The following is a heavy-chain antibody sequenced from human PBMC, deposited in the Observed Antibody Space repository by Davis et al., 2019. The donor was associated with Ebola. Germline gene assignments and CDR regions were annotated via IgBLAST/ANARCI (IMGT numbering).Heavy chain of an antibody. J-gene: IGHJ4*02. D-gene: IGHD4-23*01. V-gene: IGHV3-49*04. Sequence: PGGSLRLSCAASGFTFGDYAMTWVRQAPGKGLEWVGFIRSKAYRGTTEYAASVKGRFTISRDDSKSIAYLQMNSLKTEDTAVYYCTRDYGGNSDYWGQGTLVTVSS. CDR1: GFTFGDYA. CDR3: TRDYGGNSDY. CDR2: IRSKAYRGTT.